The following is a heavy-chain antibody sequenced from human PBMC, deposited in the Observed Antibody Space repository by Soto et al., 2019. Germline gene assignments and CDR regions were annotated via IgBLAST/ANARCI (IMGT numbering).Heavy chain of an antibody. Sequence: QVQLVQSGAEVKKPGASVKVSCKDAGYTFTSYGISWVRQDPGQGLEWMGWISAYNGNTKYAQKLQGRVTMPTDTSTRAAYMELRRLRSDGAAVYYCARDSPPVDSWGKGPLVTVFS. CDR2: ISAYNGNT. CDR1: GYTFTSYG. V-gene: IGHV1-18*01. CDR3: ARDSPPVDS. J-gene: IGHJ4*02.